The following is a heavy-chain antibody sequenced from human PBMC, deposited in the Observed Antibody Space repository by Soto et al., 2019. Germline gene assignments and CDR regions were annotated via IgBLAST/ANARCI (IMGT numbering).Heavy chain of an antibody. CDR2: ASSDGRTT. D-gene: IGHD1-1*01. Sequence: VGSLRLSCATSGFTFSTCSMHWFRQAPGKGLEWVAVASSDGRTTFYADSVKGRFTIFRDNSKNTLYLQMNSLRVEDTAVYYCAREVVTTEWYFDNWGQGILVTVSS. J-gene: IGHJ4*02. CDR3: AREVVTTEWYFDN. V-gene: IGHV3-30-3*01. CDR1: GFTFSTCS.